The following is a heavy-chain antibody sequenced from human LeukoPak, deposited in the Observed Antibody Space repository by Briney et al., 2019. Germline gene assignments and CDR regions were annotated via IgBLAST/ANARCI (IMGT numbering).Heavy chain of an antibody. D-gene: IGHD3-3*01. Sequence: GGSLRLSCAGSGFTFANYAMNWVRQAPGKGLEWVSSISSSSSYIYYADSVKGRFTISRDNAKNSLYLQMNSLRAEDTAVYYCARGWTYYDFWSGQYYFDYWGQGTLVTVSS. V-gene: IGHV3-21*01. CDR3: ARGWTYYDFWSGQYYFDY. CDR1: GFTFANYA. CDR2: ISSSSSYI. J-gene: IGHJ4*02.